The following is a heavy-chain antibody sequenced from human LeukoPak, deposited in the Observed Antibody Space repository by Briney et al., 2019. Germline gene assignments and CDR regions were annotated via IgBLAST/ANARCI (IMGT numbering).Heavy chain of an antibody. Sequence: GGSLRLSCAASGCTFDYYGMSWVRQAPGKGLEWVSGINWNGGSTGYADSVKGRFTISRDNAKNSLYLQMNSLRAEDTALYYCARDVQQLLHFDYWGQGTLVTVSS. V-gene: IGHV3-20*04. CDR3: ARDVQQLLHFDY. CDR2: INWNGGST. J-gene: IGHJ4*02. CDR1: GCTFDYYG. D-gene: IGHD6-13*01.